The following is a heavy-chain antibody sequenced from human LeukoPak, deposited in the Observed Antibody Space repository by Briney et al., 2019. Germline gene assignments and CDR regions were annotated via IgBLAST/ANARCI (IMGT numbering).Heavy chain of an antibody. CDR1: GGSISSYY. D-gene: IGHD3-16*01. CDR3: AKDKARGVWAFDP. Sequence: PSETLSLTCTVSGGSISSYYWGWIRQPPGKGLEWIGYIYYSGSTNYNPSLKSRVTISVDTSKNQFSLKLSSVTAADTAVYYCAKDKARGVWAFDPWGQGTLVTVSS. CDR2: IYYSGST. J-gene: IGHJ5*02. V-gene: IGHV4-59*01.